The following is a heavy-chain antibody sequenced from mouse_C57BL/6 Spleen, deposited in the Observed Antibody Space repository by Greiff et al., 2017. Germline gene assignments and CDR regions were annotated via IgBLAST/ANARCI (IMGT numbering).Heavy chain of an antibody. J-gene: IGHJ1*03. D-gene: IGHD1-1*01. CDR3: TDYYGSSDWYFDV. CDR2: IDPENGDT. Sequence: EVQLQQSGAELVRPGASVKLSCTASGFNIKDDYMHWVKQRPEQGLEWIGWIDPENGDTEYASKFQGKATITADPSSTTAYLQLSSLTSEDTAVYYCTDYYGSSDWYFDVWGTGTTVTVSS. V-gene: IGHV14-4*01. CDR1: GFNIKDDY.